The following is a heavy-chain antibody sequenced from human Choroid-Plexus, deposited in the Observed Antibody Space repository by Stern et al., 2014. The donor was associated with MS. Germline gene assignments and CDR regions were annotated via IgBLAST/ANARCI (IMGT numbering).Heavy chain of an antibody. CDR3: ARDQRGITIFGVVTDYYYLGMDV. CDR2: INTNTGGT. D-gene: IGHD3-3*01. CDR1: GYIFTGYY. J-gene: IGHJ6*02. Sequence: VQLVPSGAEVKKPGASVKVSCKTSGYIFTGYYIHWVRQAPGQGLEWMAWINTNTGGTKYAQKFQGRVTKSRDTSISTAYVELSSLTSDDTAVYYCARDQRGITIFGVVTDYYYLGMDVWGQGTTVTVSS. V-gene: IGHV1-2*02.